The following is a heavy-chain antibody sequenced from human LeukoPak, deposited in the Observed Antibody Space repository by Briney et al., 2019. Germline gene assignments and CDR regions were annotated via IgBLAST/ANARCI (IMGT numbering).Heavy chain of an antibody. V-gene: IGHV1-8*03. CDR3: ARYSHDSRPYWAFDI. D-gene: IGHD3-22*01. Sequence: ASVKVSCKASGYTFTSYDINWVRQATGQGLEWMGWKNPNSGNTGYAQKFQGRVTITRNTSISTAYMELSSLRSEDTAVYYCARYSHDSRPYWAFDIWGQGTMVTVSS. CDR1: GYTFTSYD. J-gene: IGHJ3*02. CDR2: KNPNSGNT.